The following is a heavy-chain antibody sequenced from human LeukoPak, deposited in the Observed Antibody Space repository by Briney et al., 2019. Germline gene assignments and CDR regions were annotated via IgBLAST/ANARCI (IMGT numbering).Heavy chain of an antibody. J-gene: IGHJ4*02. CDR3: ASEAAAGTLGY. CDR2: IYHSGST. CDR1: GGSISSRNW. Sequence: SETLSLTCAVSGGSISSRNWWSWVRQPPGKGLEWIGEIYHSGSTNYNPSLKSRVTISVDKSKNQFSLKLSSVTAADTAVYYCASEAAAGTLGYWGQGTLVTVST. V-gene: IGHV4-4*02. D-gene: IGHD6-13*01.